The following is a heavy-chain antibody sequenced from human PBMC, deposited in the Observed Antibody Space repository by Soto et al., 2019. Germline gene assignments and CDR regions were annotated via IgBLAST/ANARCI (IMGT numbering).Heavy chain of an antibody. J-gene: IGHJ6*02. CDR1: GFTFSSYS. Sequence: LRLSCAASGFTFSSYSMNWVRQAPGKGLEWVSYISSSSSTIYYADSVKGRFTISRDNAKNSLYLQMNSLRDEDTAVYYCAVNLLWFGEGGMDVWGQGTTVTVS. V-gene: IGHV3-48*02. D-gene: IGHD3-10*01. CDR3: AVNLLWFGEGGMDV. CDR2: ISSSSSTI.